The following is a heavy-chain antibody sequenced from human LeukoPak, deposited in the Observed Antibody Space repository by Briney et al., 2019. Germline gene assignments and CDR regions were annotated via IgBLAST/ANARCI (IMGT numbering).Heavy chain of an antibody. CDR3: ARDRDYGGILYFDY. CDR1: GFTVSDNY. J-gene: IGHJ4*02. D-gene: IGHD4-23*01. Sequence: GGSLRLSCAASGFTVSDNYMSWVRQAPGKGLEWVSLIYSDGRIYYADSVKGRFTISRDNSKNAVYLQMNSLRAEDTAVYYCARDRDYGGILYFDYWGQGALVTVSS. CDR2: IYSDGRI. V-gene: IGHV3-66*01.